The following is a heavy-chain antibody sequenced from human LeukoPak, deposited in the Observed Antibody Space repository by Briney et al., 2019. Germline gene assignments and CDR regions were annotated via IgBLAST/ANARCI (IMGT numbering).Heavy chain of an antibody. Sequence: GESLKISCKGFGYSFTNYWIAWVRQMPGKGLECMGIIYGDDSETRYSPSFQAQVTLTADKSINTTYLQWSSLKASDSAIYYCARRGRFSTGRGEFDYWGQGTLVTVSS. CDR1: GYSFTNYW. CDR2: IYGDDSET. D-gene: IGHD2-8*02. CDR3: ARRGRFSTGRGEFDY. J-gene: IGHJ4*02. V-gene: IGHV5-51*01.